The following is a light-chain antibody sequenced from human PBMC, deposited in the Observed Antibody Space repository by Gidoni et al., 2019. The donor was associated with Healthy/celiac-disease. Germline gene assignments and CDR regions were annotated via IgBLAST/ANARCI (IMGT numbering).Light chain of an antibody. CDR3: QQYNNWPPLT. CDR1: QSVSSS. J-gene: IGKJ4*01. V-gene: IGKV3-15*01. Sequence: EIVMTQSPATLSVSPGERATLSCRASQSVSSSLAWYQQKPGQAPRRLLYGAATRATGIPARFSGSGSGTEFTLTISSLQSADFAVYYCQQYNNWPPLTFGGGTKVEIK. CDR2: GAA.